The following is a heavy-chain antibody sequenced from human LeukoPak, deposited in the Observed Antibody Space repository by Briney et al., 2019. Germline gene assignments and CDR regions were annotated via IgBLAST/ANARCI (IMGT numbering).Heavy chain of an antibody. Sequence: PGRSLRLSCAAPGFAFSSYTMHWVRQAPDKGLEWVAVISYDGVYIKYADSLKGRFTISRDNSKNTLYLQMNSLGVEDTAVYYCARHGSGDCSSASGPRWFDPWGEGTVVTVSS. CDR2: ISYDGVYI. J-gene: IGHJ5*02. CDR3: ARHGSGDCSSASGPRWFDP. CDR1: GFAFSSYT. V-gene: IGHV3-30*04. D-gene: IGHD2-2*01.